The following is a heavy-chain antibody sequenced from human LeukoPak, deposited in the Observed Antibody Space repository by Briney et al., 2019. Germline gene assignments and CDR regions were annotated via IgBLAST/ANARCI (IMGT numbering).Heavy chain of an antibody. CDR1: GYTLTGYY. V-gene: IGHV1-2*02. CDR2: INPNSGGT. D-gene: IGHD4-17*01. Sequence: ASVKVSCKASGYTLTGYYMHWVRQAPGQGLEWMGWINPNSGGTNYAQKFQGRVTMTRDTSISTAYMELSRLRSDDTAVYYCARVTQTDYDFDYWGQGTLVTVSS. CDR3: ARVTQTDYDFDY. J-gene: IGHJ4*02.